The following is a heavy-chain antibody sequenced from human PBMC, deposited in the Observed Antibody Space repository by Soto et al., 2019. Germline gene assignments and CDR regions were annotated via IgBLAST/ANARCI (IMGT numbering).Heavy chain of an antibody. CDR2: IIPILDIP. CDR3: ASHFTGVLVLGASPPGGDNYGWDV. J-gene: IGHJ6*02. CDR1: GGTFSRYT. Sequence: QVQLVQSGAEVKKPGSSVKVSCKASGGTFSRYTISWVRQAPGQGLEWMGRIIPILDIPNYAQNFQGRVTIPADKSTSPAYMEPSSLRSDDTAVYYCASHFTGVLVLGASPPGGDNYGWDVWGQGTTVTVSS. D-gene: IGHD2-15*01. V-gene: IGHV1-69*02.